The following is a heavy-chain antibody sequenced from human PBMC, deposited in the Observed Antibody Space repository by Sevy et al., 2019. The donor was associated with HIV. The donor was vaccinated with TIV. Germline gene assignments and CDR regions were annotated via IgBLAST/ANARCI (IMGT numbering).Heavy chain of an antibody. CDR1: GFTFSSYG. CDR3: AKDRSVGIAARPGWFDP. J-gene: IGHJ5*02. CDR2: ISYDGSNK. V-gene: IGHV3-30*18. Sequence: GGSLRLSCAASGFTFSSYGMHWVRQAPGKGLEWVAVISYDGSNKYYADSVKGRFTISRDNSKNTLNLQMNSLRAEDTAVYYCAKDRSVGIAARPGWFDPWGQGTLVTVSS. D-gene: IGHD6-6*01.